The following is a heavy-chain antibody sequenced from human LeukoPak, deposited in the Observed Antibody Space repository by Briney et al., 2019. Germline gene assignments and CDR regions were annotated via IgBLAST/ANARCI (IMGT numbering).Heavy chain of an antibody. D-gene: IGHD3-10*01. V-gene: IGHV3-66*01. Sequence: PGGSLRLSCAASGFTLSSNYMSWVRQAPGKGLEWVSVIYSGGSTYYAGSVKGRFTISRDNSKNTLYLQMNSLRAEDTAVYYCASRDYYGMDVWGQGTTVTVSS. CDR3: ASRDYYGMDV. CDR2: IYSGGST. CDR1: GFTLSSNY. J-gene: IGHJ6*02.